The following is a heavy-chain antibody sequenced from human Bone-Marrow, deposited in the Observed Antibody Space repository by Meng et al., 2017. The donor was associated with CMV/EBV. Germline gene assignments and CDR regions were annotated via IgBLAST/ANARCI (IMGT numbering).Heavy chain of an antibody. Sequence: GSLRLSCTVPGGSISSYYWSWIRQPPGKGLEWIGYIYYSGSTNYNPSLKSRVTISVDTSKNQFSLKLSSVTAADTAVYYCASHSGGFWSGSRPGRYYFDYWGQGTLVTVSS. CDR2: IYYSGST. CDR1: GGSISSYY. D-gene: IGHD3-3*01. V-gene: IGHV4-59*01. CDR3: ASHSGGFWSGSRPGRYYFDY. J-gene: IGHJ4*02.